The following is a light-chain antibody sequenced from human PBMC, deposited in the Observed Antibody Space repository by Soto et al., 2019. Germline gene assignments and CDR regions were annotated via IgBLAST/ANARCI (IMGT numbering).Light chain of an antibody. V-gene: IGLV2-14*01. J-gene: IGLJ1*01. CDR1: GSDIAGYNY. CDR2: QVT. CDR3: SSFTSTTSLYV. Sequence: QSVLAHPASVSWSPGQSITISCTGTGSDIAGYNYVSWFQQHPGKAPKLMMYQVTIRPSGVSNRFSGAKSGNTASLTISGLQAEDEAEYYCSSFTSTTSLYVFGTGTKVTVL.